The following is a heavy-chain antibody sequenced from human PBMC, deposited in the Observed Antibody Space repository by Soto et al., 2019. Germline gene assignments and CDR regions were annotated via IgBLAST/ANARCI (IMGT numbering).Heavy chain of an antibody. Sequence: PPETLSLTCTVSGGSISSGDYYWSWIRHPPGKGLEWIGYIYYSGSTYYNPSLKSRVTISVDTSKNQFSLKLSSVTAADSAVYYCARGTNYYYYYGMDVWGQGTTVTVSS. CDR2: IYYSGST. CDR3: ARGTNYYYYYGMDV. CDR1: GGSISSGDYY. J-gene: IGHJ6*02. V-gene: IGHV4-30-4*01.